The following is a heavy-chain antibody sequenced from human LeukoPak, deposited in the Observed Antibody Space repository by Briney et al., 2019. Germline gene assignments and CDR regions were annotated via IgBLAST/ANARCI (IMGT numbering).Heavy chain of an antibody. CDR2: IWYDGSNK. Sequence: GGSLRLSCAASGFTFSSYGMHWVRQAPGKGLEWVAVIWYDGSNKYYADSVKGRFTISRDNSKNTLYLQMSSLRAEDTAVYYCVKGNFITIFGVADYWGQGTLVTVSS. V-gene: IGHV3-30*02. CDR1: GFTFSSYG. CDR3: VKGNFITIFGVADY. D-gene: IGHD3-3*01. J-gene: IGHJ4*02.